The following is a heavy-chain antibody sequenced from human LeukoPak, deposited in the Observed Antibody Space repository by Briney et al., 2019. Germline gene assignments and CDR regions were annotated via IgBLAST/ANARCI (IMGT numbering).Heavy chain of an antibody. Sequence: GGSLRLSCAASGFTFSSYSMNWVRQAPGKGLEWVSYISSTCSTIYYADSVKGRFTISRDNAKNSLYLQMNSLRAEDTAVYYCARDDGYCSSTSCYGIDYWGQGTLVTVSS. CDR2: ISSTCSTI. J-gene: IGHJ4*02. CDR3: ARDDGYCSSTSCYGIDY. D-gene: IGHD2-2*01. V-gene: IGHV3-48*01. CDR1: GFTFSSYS.